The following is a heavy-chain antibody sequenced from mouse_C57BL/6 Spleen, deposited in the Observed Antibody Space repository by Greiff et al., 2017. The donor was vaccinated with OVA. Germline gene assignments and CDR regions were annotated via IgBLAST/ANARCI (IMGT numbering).Heavy chain of an antibody. V-gene: IGHV5-17*01. CDR2: ISSGSSTI. Sequence: EVKLMESGGGLVKPGGSLKLSCAASGFTFSDYGMHWVRQAPEKGLEWVAYISSGSSTIYYADTVKGRFTISRDNAKNTLCLQMTSLRSEDTAMYYCARREYGNAMDDWGQGTSVTVSS. CDR1: GFTFSDYG. D-gene: IGHD2-10*02. J-gene: IGHJ4*01. CDR3: ARREYGNAMDD.